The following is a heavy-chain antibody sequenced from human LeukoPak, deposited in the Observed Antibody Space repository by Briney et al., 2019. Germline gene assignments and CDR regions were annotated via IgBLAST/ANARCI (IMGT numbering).Heavy chain of an antibody. CDR1: GFTFSSYE. CDR3: ARGRDYVDY. V-gene: IGHV3-48*03. CDR2: ISSSGSTI. Sequence: PVGSLRLSRAASGFTFSSYEMNWVRQAPGKGLEWVSYISSSGSTIYYADSVKGRFTISRDNAKNSLYLQMNSLRAEDTAVYYCARGRDYVDYWGQGTLVTVSS. J-gene: IGHJ4*02.